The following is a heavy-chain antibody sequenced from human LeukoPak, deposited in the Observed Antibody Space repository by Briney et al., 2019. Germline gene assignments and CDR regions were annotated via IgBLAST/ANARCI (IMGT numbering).Heavy chain of an antibody. J-gene: IGHJ5*02. CDR1: GYTFTDYY. V-gene: IGHV1-2*02. CDR2: INPNTGDT. Sequence: GASVKVSCKASGYTFTDYYLHWVRQAPGQGLEWLGWINPNTGDTNYAQKFQGRVTMTRDTSISTAYMELSRLRSDDTAVYYCARVSIPYYDFWSGYLGNWFDPWGQGTLVTVSS. CDR3: ARVSIPYYDFWSGYLGNWFDP. D-gene: IGHD3-3*01.